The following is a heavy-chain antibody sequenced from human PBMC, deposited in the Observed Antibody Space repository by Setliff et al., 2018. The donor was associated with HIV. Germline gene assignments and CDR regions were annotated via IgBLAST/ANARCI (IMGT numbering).Heavy chain of an antibody. J-gene: IGHJ4*02. CDR1: GYSFSSYW. D-gene: IGHD3-10*01. CDR3: ARGRRAVFFDS. CDR2: IYPGDSDT. V-gene: IGHV5-51*01. Sequence: WESLKISCKSSGYSFSSYWIGWVRQMPGKGLEWMGIIYPGDSDTRYSPSFQGQVTISADKSISTAYLQWSSLKASDTAIYYCARGRRAVFFDSWGQGTLVTVS.